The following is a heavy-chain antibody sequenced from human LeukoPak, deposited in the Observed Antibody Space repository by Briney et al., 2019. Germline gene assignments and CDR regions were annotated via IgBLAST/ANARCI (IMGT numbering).Heavy chain of an antibody. J-gene: IGHJ4*02. D-gene: IGHD4-23*01. V-gene: IGHV5-51*01. Sequence: HGESLRISCQGFGYTFTTSWIGWVRQLPGKGLEWMGIIYPGDSDTRYSPSFQGQVTISADKSISTAYLQWSSLKASDTAMYYCARQATYGGNPGDFDYWGQGTLVTVSS. CDR1: GYTFTTSW. CDR2: IYPGDSDT. CDR3: ARQATYGGNPGDFDY.